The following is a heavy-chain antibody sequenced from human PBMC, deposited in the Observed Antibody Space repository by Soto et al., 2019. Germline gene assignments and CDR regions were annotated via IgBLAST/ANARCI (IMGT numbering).Heavy chain of an antibody. D-gene: IGHD3-22*01. Sequence: GGSLRLSCAASGFTFSSYGMHWVRQAPGKGLEWVAVISYDGSNKYYADSVKGRFTISRDNSKNTLYLQMNSLRAEDTAVYYCAKDTEPDSHKFYVSSGYYFNWFDPWGQGTLVTVSS. CDR1: GFTFSSYG. J-gene: IGHJ5*02. CDR2: ISYDGSNK. V-gene: IGHV3-30*18. CDR3: AKDTEPDSHKFYVSSGYYFNWFDP.